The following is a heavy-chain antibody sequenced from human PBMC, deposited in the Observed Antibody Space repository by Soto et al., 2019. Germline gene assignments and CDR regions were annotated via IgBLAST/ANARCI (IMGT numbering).Heavy chain of an antibody. CDR1: GFTFSSYE. V-gene: IGHV3-48*03. CDR3: ARDLGGVGRDFYYYYGMDV. CDR2: ISSSASTI. Sequence: LRLSCAASGFTFSSYEMNWVRQAPGKGLEWVSYISSSASTIYYADSVKGRFTISRDNAKNSLYLQMNSLRAEDTAVYYCARDLGGVGRDFYYYYGMDVWGQGTTVTVSS. D-gene: IGHD2-2*01. J-gene: IGHJ6*02.